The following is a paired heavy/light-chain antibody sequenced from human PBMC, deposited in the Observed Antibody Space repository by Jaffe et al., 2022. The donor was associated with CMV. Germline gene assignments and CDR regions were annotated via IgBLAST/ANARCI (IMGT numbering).Light chain of an antibody. Sequence: EIVLTQSPATLSLSPGERATLSCRASQSVSSYLAWYQQKPGQAPRLLIYDASNRATGIPARFSGSGSGTDFTLTISSLEPEDFAVYYCQQRSNWRVTFGGGTKVEIK. J-gene: IGKJ4*01. CDR2: DAS. CDR3: QQRSNWRVT. CDR1: QSVSSY. V-gene: IGKV3-11*01.
Heavy chain of an antibody. V-gene: IGHV3-21*01. CDR2: ISSSSSYI. J-gene: IGHJ4*02. D-gene: IGHD3-3*01. CDR3: ARDLAIFGVVTMRPFDY. Sequence: EVQLVESGGGLVKPGGSLRLSCAASGFTFSSYSMNWVRQAPGKGLEWVSSISSSSSYIYYADSVKGRFTISRDNAKNSLYLQMNSLRAEDTAVYYCARDLAIFGVVTMRPFDYWGQGTLVTVSS. CDR1: GFTFSSYS.